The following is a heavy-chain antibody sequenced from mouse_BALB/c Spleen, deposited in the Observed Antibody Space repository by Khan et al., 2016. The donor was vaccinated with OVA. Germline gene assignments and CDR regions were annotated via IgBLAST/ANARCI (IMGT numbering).Heavy chain of an antibody. CDR2: ISSGGSYT. J-gene: IGHJ4*01. Sequence: EVELVESGGDLVKPGGSLKVSCAASGFTFSDYGMSWVRQTPDKRLEWVATISSGGSYTYFPDSVKGRFTISIDNAKNTLYLQMSSLRSEDTAMYYCARAYYSNEFNAMDYWGQGTSVTVSS. CDR1: GFTFSDYG. CDR3: ARAYYSNEFNAMDY. V-gene: IGHV5-6*01. D-gene: IGHD2-5*01.